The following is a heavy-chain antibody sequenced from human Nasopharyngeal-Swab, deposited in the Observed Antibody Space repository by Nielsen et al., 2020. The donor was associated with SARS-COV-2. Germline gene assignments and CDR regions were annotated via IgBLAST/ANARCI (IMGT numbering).Heavy chain of an antibody. Sequence: GESLKISCAASGFTFSDYYMSWIRQAPGKGLEWVSYISSSGSTIYYADSVKGRFTISRDNAKNSLYLQMNSLRAKDTAVYYCASSYYDSSGYYPDYWGQGTLVTVSS. V-gene: IGHV3-11*01. CDR1: GFTFSDYY. CDR3: ASSYYDSSGYYPDY. D-gene: IGHD3-22*01. CDR2: ISSSGSTI. J-gene: IGHJ4*02.